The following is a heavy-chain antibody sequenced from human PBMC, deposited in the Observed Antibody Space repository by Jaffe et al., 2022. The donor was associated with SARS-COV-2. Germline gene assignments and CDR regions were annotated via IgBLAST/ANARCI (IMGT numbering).Heavy chain of an antibody. V-gene: IGHV4-59*01. J-gene: IGHJ4*02. CDR3: ARAGRFGEPALDY. CDR1: GGSISSYY. CDR2: IYYSGST. D-gene: IGHD3-10*01. Sequence: QVQLQESGPGLVKPSETLSLTCTVSGGSISSYYWSWIRQPPGKGLEWIGYIYYSGSTNYNPSLKSRVTISVDTSKNQFSLKLSSVTAADTAVYYCARAGRFGEPALDYWGQGTLVTVSS.